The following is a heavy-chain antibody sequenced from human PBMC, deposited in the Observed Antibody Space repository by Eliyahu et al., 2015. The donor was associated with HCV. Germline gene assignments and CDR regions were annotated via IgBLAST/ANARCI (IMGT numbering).Heavy chain of an antibody. V-gene: IGHV2-5*02. CDR3: AHTNYDILTGTFDY. J-gene: IGHJ4*02. D-gene: IGHD3-9*01. CDR1: GFSLSTSGVG. Sequence: QITLKESGPTLVKPTQTLTLTCTFSGFSLSTSGVGVGWIRQPPGKALEWLALIYWDNDERYSPSLRSRLTITKDTSKNQVVLTMTNMDPVDTATYYCAHTNYDILTGTFDYWGQGTLVTVSS. CDR2: IYWDNDE.